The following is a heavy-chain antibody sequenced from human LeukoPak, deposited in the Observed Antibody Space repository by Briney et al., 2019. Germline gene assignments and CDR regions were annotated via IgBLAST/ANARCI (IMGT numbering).Heavy chain of an antibody. Sequence: SETLSLTCAVYGGSFSGYYWSWIRQPAGKGLEWIGRIYTSGSTNYNPSLKSRVTMSVDTSKNQFSLKLSSVTAADTAVYYCAGYSGYDWGYYYYMDVWGKGTTVTVSS. D-gene: IGHD5-12*01. CDR2: IYTSGST. J-gene: IGHJ6*03. CDR3: AGYSGYDWGYYYYMDV. CDR1: GGSFSGYY. V-gene: IGHV4-59*10.